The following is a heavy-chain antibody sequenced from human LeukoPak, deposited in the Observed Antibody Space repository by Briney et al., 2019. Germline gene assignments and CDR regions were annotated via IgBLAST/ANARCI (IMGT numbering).Heavy chain of an antibody. CDR3: ARGSMTTMTR. Sequence: GGSLRLSCAASGFTFSSYGMHWVRQAPGKGLEWVAVISYDGSNKYYADSVKGRFTISRDNSKNTLYLQMNSLRAEDTAVYYCARGSMTTMTRWGQGTLVTVSS. D-gene: IGHD4-17*01. CDR1: GFTFSSYG. CDR2: ISYDGSNK. V-gene: IGHV3-30*03. J-gene: IGHJ4*02.